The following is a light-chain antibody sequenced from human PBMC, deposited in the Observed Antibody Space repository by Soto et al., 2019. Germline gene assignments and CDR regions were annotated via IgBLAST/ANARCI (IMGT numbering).Light chain of an antibody. CDR3: SSYTSDSTWV. Sequence: QSALTQPASVSGSPGQSITISCTGTISDVGGYNYVSWYQQHPGKAPKLMIYEVSNRPSGVSNRLSGYKSGNTASLTISGLQAEDEADYYCSSYTSDSTWVFGGGTKLTVL. V-gene: IGLV2-14*01. J-gene: IGLJ3*02. CDR1: ISDVGGYNY. CDR2: EVS.